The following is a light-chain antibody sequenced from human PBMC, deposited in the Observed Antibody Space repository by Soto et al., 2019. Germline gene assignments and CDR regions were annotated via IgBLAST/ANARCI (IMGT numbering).Light chain of an antibody. Sequence: DIQMTQSPSSLSASVGDRVTITCRASQGISNYLAWYQQKPGKVPKLLIYAASTLQSGVPSRFSGSGSGTDFTLTISSLQPEDVAAYYCQKYNSAPLVTFGQGTKVEIK. V-gene: IGKV1-27*01. CDR2: AAS. CDR3: QKYNSAPLVT. CDR1: QGISNY. J-gene: IGKJ1*01.